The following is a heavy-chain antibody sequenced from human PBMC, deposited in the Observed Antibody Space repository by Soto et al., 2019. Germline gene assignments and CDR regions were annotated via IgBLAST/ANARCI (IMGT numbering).Heavy chain of an antibody. CDR2: IYYSGST. CDR3: ARGPVLRFLEWPYYFDY. D-gene: IGHD3-3*01. CDR1: GGSISSGGYY. Sequence: QVQLQESGPGLVKPSQTLSLTCTVSGGSISSGGYYWSWIRQHPGKGLEWIGYIYYSGSTYYNPSLKSRVTISVATSKNQFSLKLSSVTAADTAVYYCARGPVLRFLEWPYYFDYWGQGTLVTVSS. V-gene: IGHV4-31*03. J-gene: IGHJ4*02.